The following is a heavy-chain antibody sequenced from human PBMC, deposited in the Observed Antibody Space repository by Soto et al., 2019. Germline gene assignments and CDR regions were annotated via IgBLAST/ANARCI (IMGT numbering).Heavy chain of an antibody. CDR1: GGYIGSGGYY. CDR3: ARSVFP. CDR2: IYYSGTT. J-gene: IGHJ5*02. V-gene: IGHV4-31*03. Sequence: SETLSLTCTVSGGYIGSGGYYWSWIRQHPGKGLEWIGYIYYSGTTYYNPSLKSRVTISVDTSKNQFSLKLNSVTAADTAVYYCARSVFPWGQGTLVTVSS.